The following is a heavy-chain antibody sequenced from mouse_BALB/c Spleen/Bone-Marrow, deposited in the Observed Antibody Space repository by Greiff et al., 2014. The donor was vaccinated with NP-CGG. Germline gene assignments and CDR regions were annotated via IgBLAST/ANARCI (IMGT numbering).Heavy chain of an antibody. V-gene: IGHV1-69*02. CDR2: IDPSDSYT. CDR3: ARDSITTVVATDY. Sequence: VQLQQSGAELVKPGASVKLSCKASGYTFTSYWMHWVKQRPGQGLEWIGEIDPSDSYTNYNQKFKSKATLTVDKSSSTAYMQLSSLTSEDSAVYYCARDSITTVVATDYWGQGTTLTVSS. D-gene: IGHD1-1*01. CDR1: GYTFTSYW. J-gene: IGHJ2*01.